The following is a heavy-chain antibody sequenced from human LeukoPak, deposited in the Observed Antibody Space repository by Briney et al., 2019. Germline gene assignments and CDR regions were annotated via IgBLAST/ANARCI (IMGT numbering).Heavy chain of an antibody. CDR3: ARPRGCGTSRCNNFDY. Sequence: GGSLRLSCAASGFTFSSYEMNWVRQAPGKGLEWVSYISSSGSTIYYADSVKGRFTISRDNSKNTLYLQMNRLRAEDTAVYYCARPRGCGTSRCNNFDYWGQGTLVTVSS. D-gene: IGHD2-21*01. CDR2: ISSSGSTI. CDR1: GFTFSSYE. J-gene: IGHJ4*02. V-gene: IGHV3-48*03.